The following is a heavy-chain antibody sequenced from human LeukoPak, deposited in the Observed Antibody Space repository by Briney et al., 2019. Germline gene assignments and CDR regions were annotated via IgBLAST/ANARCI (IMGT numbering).Heavy chain of an antibody. CDR2: ISYDGGNK. V-gene: IGHV3-30*18. Sequence: PGGSLRLSCAASGFTFSSYGMHWVRQAPGKGLEWVAVISYDGGNKYYADSVKGRFTISRDNSKNTLYLQMNSLRAEDTAVYYCAKGGYGDHYYYYGMDVWGQGTTVTVSS. J-gene: IGHJ6*02. D-gene: IGHD4-17*01. CDR3: AKGGYGDHYYYYGMDV. CDR1: GFTFSSYG.